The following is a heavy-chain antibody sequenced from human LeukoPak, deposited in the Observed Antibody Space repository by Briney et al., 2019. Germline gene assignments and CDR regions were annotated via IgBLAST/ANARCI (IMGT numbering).Heavy chain of an antibody. CDR2: IYTSGST. J-gene: IGHJ6*03. Sequence: SETLSLTCTVSGGSISSYYWSWIRQPAGKGLEWIGRIYTSGSTNYNPSLKSRVTISVDTSKNQFSLKLSSVTAADTAVYYCARADSSGYPYYYYYYTDVWGKGTTVTVSS. CDR3: ARADSSGYPYYYYYYTDV. D-gene: IGHD3-22*01. CDR1: GGSISSYY. V-gene: IGHV4-4*07.